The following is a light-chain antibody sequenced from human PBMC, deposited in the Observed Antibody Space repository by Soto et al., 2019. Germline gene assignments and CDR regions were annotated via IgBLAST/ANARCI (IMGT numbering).Light chain of an antibody. Sequence: DIQMTQSPSTLSASVGDRVTITCRASQSISSWLAWYQQKPGKAPKLLIYKASSLRSGVPSRFSGSGSGTEFTLNIRSLQPDDFATYYCQQYNSYSYTFGQGTKLEIK. J-gene: IGKJ2*01. CDR1: QSISSW. CDR3: QQYNSYSYT. V-gene: IGKV1-5*03. CDR2: KAS.